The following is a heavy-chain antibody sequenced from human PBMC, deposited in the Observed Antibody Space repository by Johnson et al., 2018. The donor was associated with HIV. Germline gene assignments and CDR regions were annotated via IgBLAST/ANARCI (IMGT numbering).Heavy chain of an antibody. D-gene: IGHD6-19*01. V-gene: IGHV3-66*02. CDR1: GFIFSSNY. CDR2: IYSGGST. J-gene: IGHJ3*02. CDR3: ARGLGEGLVIPGPDGYDI. Sequence: VQLVESGGGVVQPGRSLRLSCAASGFIFSSNYMSWVRQAPGKGLEWVSVIYSGGSTYYADSVKGRFSISRDNSKNTVYLQMNSLRAEDTAVYYCARGLGEGLVIPGPDGYDIWGQGTMVTVSS.